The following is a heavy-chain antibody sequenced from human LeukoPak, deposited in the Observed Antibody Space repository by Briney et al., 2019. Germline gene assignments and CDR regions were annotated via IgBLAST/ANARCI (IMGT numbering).Heavy chain of an antibody. CDR3: ALILLWFGEHEFDY. Sequence: GGSLRLSCAASGFTFNRYWMSWVRQAPGKGLEWVANIRQDGSEKYYVDSVKGRFTISRDNAKNSLYLQMNSLRAEDTAVYYCALILLWFGEHEFDYWGQGSLVTVSS. CDR1: GFTFNRYW. J-gene: IGHJ4*02. D-gene: IGHD3-10*01. CDR2: IRQDGSEK. V-gene: IGHV3-7*01.